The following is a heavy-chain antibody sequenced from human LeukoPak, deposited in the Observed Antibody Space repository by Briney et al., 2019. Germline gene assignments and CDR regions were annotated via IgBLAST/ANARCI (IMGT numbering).Heavy chain of an antibody. CDR1: GFTFSSYG. Sequence: PGGSLRLSCAASGFTFSSYGMHWVRQAPGKGLEWVAVIWCDGSNKYYADSVKGRFTISRDNSKNTLYLQMNSLRAEDTAVYYCAKGSGRRYFDWYSAYWGQGTLVTVSS. J-gene: IGHJ4*02. V-gene: IGHV3-33*06. CDR3: AKGSGRRYFDWYSAY. D-gene: IGHD3-9*01. CDR2: IWCDGSNK.